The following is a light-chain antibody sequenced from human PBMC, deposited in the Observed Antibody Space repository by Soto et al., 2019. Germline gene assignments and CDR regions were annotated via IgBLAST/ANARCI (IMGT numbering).Light chain of an antibody. CDR2: AAS. CDR1: QSITYY. CDR3: QQSNRSPPT. V-gene: IGKV1-39*01. J-gene: IGKJ4*01. Sequence: DIQMTQSPSALSASVGDRVTITCRASQSITYYVGWYQHKPGQAPNLLIYAASTLQAGVPSMFRGSGSETDVTLTISSLQPADCATYFCQQSNRSPPTFGRGTQVEIK.